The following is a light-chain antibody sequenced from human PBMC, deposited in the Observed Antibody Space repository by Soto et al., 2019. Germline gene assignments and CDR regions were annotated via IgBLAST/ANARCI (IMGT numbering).Light chain of an antibody. Sequence: DIQMTQSPSSVSASVGDRVTITCRASQDISSWLAWYQQRPGKAPKLLIYAASSLQGGVPSRFSGSGFGTDFTLTISSLEPEDFASYFCHQANTFPLTFGGGARVEIK. V-gene: IGKV1D-12*01. CDR3: HQANTFPLT. J-gene: IGKJ4*01. CDR2: AAS. CDR1: QDISSW.